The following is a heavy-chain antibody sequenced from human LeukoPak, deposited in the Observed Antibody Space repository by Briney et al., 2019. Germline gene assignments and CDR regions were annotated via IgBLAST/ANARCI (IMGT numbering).Heavy chain of an antibody. Sequence: PGGSLRLSCAASGFTFSSYSMNWVRQAPGKGLEWVSSISSSSSYIYYADSVKGRFTISRDNAKNSLYLQMNSLRAEDTAVYYCAVPSDYDILTGYYTGSLDYWGQETLVTVSS. D-gene: IGHD3-9*01. CDR1: GFTFSSYS. CDR2: ISSSSSYI. CDR3: AVPSDYDILTGYYTGSLDY. J-gene: IGHJ4*02. V-gene: IGHV3-21*01.